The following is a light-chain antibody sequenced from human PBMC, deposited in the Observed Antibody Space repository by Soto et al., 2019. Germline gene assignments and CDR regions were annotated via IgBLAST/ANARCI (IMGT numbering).Light chain of an antibody. CDR2: EVS. CDR3: SSYTSSSSVV. V-gene: IGLV2-14*01. J-gene: IGLJ2*01. CDR1: SSDVGGYNY. Sequence: QSVLTQPASVSGSPGQSITISCTGTSSDVGGYNYVSWYQQHPGKAPKLMIYEVSNRPSGISNRFSGSKSGNAASLTIAGLQAEDAADYYCSSYTSSSSVVFGGGTNLTVL.